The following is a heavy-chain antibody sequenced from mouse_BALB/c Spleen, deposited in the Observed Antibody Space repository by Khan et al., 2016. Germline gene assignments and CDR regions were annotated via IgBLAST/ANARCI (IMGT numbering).Heavy chain of an antibody. CDR2: ISSGGTT. Sequence: ELVESGGGLVKPGGSLKLSCAASGFTFSTYAMSWVRQTPEKRLEWVASISSGGTTYYPDSLKGRFTISRDNARNILYVQMSSLRSEDTAMYXCARGVTTVVDYFDYWGQGTTLTVSS. J-gene: IGHJ2*01. CDR1: GFTFSTYA. V-gene: IGHV5-6-5*01. D-gene: IGHD1-1*01. CDR3: ARGVTTVVDYFDY.